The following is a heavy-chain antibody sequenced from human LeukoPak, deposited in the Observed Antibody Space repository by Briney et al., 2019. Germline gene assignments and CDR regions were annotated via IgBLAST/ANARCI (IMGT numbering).Heavy chain of an antibody. CDR2: IIPIFGTA. D-gene: IGHD6-19*01. V-gene: IGHV1-69*13. Sequence: GASVKVSCKASGGTFSSYAISWVRQAPGQGLEWMGGIIPIFGTANYAQKFQGRVTITADESTSTAYMELSSLRSEDTAVYYCARAHSSGWYEENWFDPWGQGTLVTVSS. J-gene: IGHJ5*02. CDR3: ARAHSSGWYEENWFDP. CDR1: GGTFSSYA.